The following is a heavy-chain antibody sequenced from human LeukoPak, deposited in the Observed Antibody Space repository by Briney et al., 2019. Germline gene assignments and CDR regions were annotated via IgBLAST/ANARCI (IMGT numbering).Heavy chain of an antibody. CDR1: GFTVSNNY. CDR2: IYSGDNT. Sequence: GGCLRLSCAASGFTVSNNYMSWVRQAPGKGLEWVSIIYSGDNTYYADSVKGRFTISRDNSKNTVYLQMNSLRAEDTAVYYCAREPSLGRYFDYWGQGTLVTVSS. V-gene: IGHV3-66*01. CDR3: AREPSLGRYFDY. J-gene: IGHJ4*02. D-gene: IGHD7-27*01.